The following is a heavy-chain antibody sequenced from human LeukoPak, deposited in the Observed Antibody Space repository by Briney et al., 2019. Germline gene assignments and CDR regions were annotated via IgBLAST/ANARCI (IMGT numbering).Heavy chain of an antibody. J-gene: IGHJ4*02. CDR3: ARSDYSGYDFYDSSGPLPFD. CDR2: IYYSGST. D-gene: IGHD3-22*01. CDR1: GGSISSSSYY. Sequence: PSETLSLTCAVSGGSISSSSYYWGWIRQPPGKGLEWIGSIYYSGSTYYNPSLKSRVTISVDTSKNQFSLKLSSVTAADTAVYYCARSDYSGYDFYDSSGPLPFDWGQGTLVTVSS. V-gene: IGHV4-39*01.